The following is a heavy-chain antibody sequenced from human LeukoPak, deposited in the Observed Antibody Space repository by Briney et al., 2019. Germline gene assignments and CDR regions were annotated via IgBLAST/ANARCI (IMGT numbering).Heavy chain of an antibody. J-gene: IGHJ4*02. V-gene: IGHV4-59*01. CDR3: AREEYYYDSSGYSRGTFDY. CDR1: GGSISSYY. Sequence: SETLSLTCTVSGGSISSYYWSWIRQPPGKGLEWIGYIYYSGSTNYNPSLKSRVTISVDTSKNQFSLKLSSVTAADTAVYYCAREEYYYDSSGYSRGTFDYWGQGTLVTVSS. D-gene: IGHD3-22*01. CDR2: IYYSGST.